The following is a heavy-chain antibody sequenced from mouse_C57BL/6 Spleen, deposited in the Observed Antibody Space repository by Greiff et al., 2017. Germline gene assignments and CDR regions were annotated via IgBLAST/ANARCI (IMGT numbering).Heavy chain of an antibody. J-gene: IGHJ1*03. CDR3: VREGGSTWYGYFDV. CDR1: GFTFNTYA. V-gene: IGHV10-3*01. D-gene: IGHD1-2*01. CDR2: IRSKSSNYAT. Sequence: EVQLQESGGGLVQPKGSLKLSCAASGFTFNTYAMHWVRQAPGKGVEWVARIRSKSSNYATYYAESVKDSFTISSDDSQSMLYLQMNNLKTEDTAMYYCVREGGSTWYGYFDVWGTGTPVTVSS.